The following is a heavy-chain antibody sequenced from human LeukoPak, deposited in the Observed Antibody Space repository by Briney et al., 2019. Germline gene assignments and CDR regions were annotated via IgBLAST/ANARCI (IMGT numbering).Heavy chain of an antibody. CDR1: GGSISSGDYY. J-gene: IGHJ4*02. Sequence: MPSETLSLTCTVSGGSISSGDYYWSWIRQPPGKGLEWIGYIYYSGSTYYNPSLKSRVTISVDTSKNQFSLKLSSVTAADTAVYYCAKDYEQLGTCFDYWGQGTLVTVSS. V-gene: IGHV4-30-4*08. D-gene: IGHD6-6*01. CDR3: AKDYEQLGTCFDY. CDR2: IYYSGST.